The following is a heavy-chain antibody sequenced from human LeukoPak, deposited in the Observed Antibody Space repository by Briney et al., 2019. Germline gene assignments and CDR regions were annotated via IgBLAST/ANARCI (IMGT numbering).Heavy chain of an antibody. CDR1: GFTFGDYA. D-gene: IGHD6-19*01. V-gene: IGHV3-49*04. CDR3: TRDRAVRYYYYMDV. Sequence: GGSLRLSCTASGFTFGDYAMSWVRQAPGKGLEWVGFIRSKAYGGITEYAASVKGRFTISRDDSKSIAYLQMNSLKTEDTAVYYCTRDRAVRYYYYMDVWGKGTTVTVSS. CDR2: IRSKAYGGIT. J-gene: IGHJ6*03.